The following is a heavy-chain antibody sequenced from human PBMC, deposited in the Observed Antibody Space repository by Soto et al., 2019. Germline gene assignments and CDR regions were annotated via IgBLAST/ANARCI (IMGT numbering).Heavy chain of an antibody. V-gene: IGHV4-34*01. CDR2: INHSGST. J-gene: IGHJ5*02. CDR3: ARPHGGSSGWDNWFDP. D-gene: IGHD6-25*01. CDR1: GGSFSGYY. Sequence: SETLSLTCAVYGGSFSGYYGTWIGQQPGTGLEWIGEINHSGSTNYNPSLKSRVTISVDTSKNQFSLKLNSVTAADTAVYYCARPHGGSSGWDNWFDPWGQGTLVTVSS.